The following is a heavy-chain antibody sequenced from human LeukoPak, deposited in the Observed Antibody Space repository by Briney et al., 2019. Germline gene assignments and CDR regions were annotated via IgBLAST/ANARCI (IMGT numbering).Heavy chain of an antibody. CDR3: ARDCPCSSSGLTSDY. CDR2: ISAYNGNT. J-gene: IGHJ4*02. Sequence: ASVKVSCKASGYTXTSYGISWVRQAPGQGLEWMGWISAYNGNTNYAQKLQGRVTMTTDTSTSTAYMELRSLRSDDTAVYYCARDCPCSSSGLTSDYWGQGTLVTVSS. D-gene: IGHD6-6*01. CDR1: GYTXTSYG. V-gene: IGHV1-18*01.